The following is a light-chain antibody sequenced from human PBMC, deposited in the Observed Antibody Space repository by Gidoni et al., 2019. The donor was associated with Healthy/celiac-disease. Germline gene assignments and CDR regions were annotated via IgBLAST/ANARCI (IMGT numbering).Light chain of an antibody. V-gene: IGLV1-40*01. Sequence: QSVLTPPPSVSGAPGQRVTISCTGSNSNIGAGYDVHWYQQLPGTAPKLLIYGNNNRPSGVPDRFSGSKSGTSASLAITGLQAENEADYYCQSYDSSLSGSVFGGGTKLTVL. J-gene: IGLJ2*01. CDR1: NSNIGAGYD. CDR2: GNN. CDR3: QSYDSSLSGSV.